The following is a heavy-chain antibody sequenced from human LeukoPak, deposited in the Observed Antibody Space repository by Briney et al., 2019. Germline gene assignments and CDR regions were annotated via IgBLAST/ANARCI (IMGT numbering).Heavy chain of an antibody. Sequence: SETLSLTCAVYGGSFSGYYWSWIRQPPGKGLEWIGEINHSGSTNYNPSLKSRVTISVDTSKNQFSLKLSSVTAADTAVYYCARGGVLLWGHYYGMDVWGQGTTVTVSS. CDR3: ARGGVLLWGHYYGMDV. D-gene: IGHD3-10*01. V-gene: IGHV4-34*01. J-gene: IGHJ6*02. CDR1: GGSFSGYY. CDR2: INHSGST.